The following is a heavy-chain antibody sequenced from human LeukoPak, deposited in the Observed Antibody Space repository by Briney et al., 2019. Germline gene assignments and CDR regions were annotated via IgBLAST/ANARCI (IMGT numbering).Heavy chain of an antibody. D-gene: IGHD3-3*01. J-gene: IGHJ6*02. Sequence: ASVKVSCKASVYTFTSYYMHWVRQTPGQGLEWMGIINPSGGSTSYAQKFQGRVTMTRDTSTSTVYMELSSLRSEDTAVYYCARDQNSLGVAAPYYYYYGMDVWGQGTTVTVSS. V-gene: IGHV1-46*01. CDR2: INPSGGST. CDR3: ARDQNSLGVAAPYYYYYGMDV. CDR1: VYTFTSYY.